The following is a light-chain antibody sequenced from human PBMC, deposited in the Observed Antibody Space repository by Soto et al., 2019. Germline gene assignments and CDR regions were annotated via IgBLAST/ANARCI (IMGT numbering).Light chain of an antibody. J-gene: IGKJ4*01. Sequence: DIQMTQSPSSLSASVGDRVTITCRASQIIGNYLNWYQQKPGKAPKFLIYAASTLQSGVPSRFSGSGSGTDFTLTISSLQSEDFAVYYCQQYNNWPPILTFGGGTKVEIK. CDR2: AAS. V-gene: IGKV1-39*01. CDR3: QQYNNWPPILT. CDR1: QIIGNY.